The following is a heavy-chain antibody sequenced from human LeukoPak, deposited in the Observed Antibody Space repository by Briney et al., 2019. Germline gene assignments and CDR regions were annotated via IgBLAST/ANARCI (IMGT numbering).Heavy chain of an antibody. CDR3: ATYHFRGDTSHYFDY. CDR1: GGSISSYY. CDR2: IYYSGST. Sequence: PSETLSLTCTVSGGSISSYYWSWIRQPPGKGLEWIGYIYYSGSTNYNPSLKSRVTISVDTSKNQFSLKLSSVTAADTAVYYCATYHFRGDTSHYFDYWGQGIPVTVSS. V-gene: IGHV4-59*01. D-gene: IGHD3-10*02. J-gene: IGHJ4*02.